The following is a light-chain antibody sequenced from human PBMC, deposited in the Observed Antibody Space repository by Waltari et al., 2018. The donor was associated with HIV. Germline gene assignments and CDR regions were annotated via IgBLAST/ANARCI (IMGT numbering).Light chain of an antibody. V-gene: IGLV3-1*01. CDR2: QDD. CDR1: KLGDKY. J-gene: IGLJ2*01. CDR3: QTWDSKIL. Sequence: SYELTQPPSVSVSPGQTASLTCSGDKLGDKYACWYQQKPGQSPVLVIYQDDKRPSGMPERCSGSNSGNTATLTISGTQAMDEADYYCQTWDSKILFGGGTKLTVL.